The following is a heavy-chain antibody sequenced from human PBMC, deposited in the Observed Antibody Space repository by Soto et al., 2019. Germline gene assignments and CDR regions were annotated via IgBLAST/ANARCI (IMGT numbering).Heavy chain of an antibody. V-gene: IGHV3-30*18. Sequence: VQLVESGGGVVQPGRSLRLSCAASGFTFSDYAMHWVRQAPGKGLEWVAVVSHDGRNTHYADTVKGRFSIYRDSSNNTVSLEMNSLRAEDTAVYYCAKGGRQWLVTSDFNYWGQGALVTVSS. CDR3: AKGGRQWLVTSDFNY. J-gene: IGHJ4*02. D-gene: IGHD6-19*01. CDR1: GFTFSDYA. CDR2: VSHDGRNT.